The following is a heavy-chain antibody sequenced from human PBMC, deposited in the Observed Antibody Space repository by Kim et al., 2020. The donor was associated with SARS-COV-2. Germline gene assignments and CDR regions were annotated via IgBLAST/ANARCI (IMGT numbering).Heavy chain of an antibody. CDR3: AKDQAYGDYLSEYFQH. D-gene: IGHD4-17*01. V-gene: IGHV3-23*01. CDR1: GFTFSSYA. Sequence: GGSLRLSCAASGFTFSSYAMSWVRQAPGKGLEWVSAISGSGGSTYYADSVKGRFTISRDNSKNTLYLQMNSLRAEDTAVYYCAKDQAYGDYLSEYFQHWGQGTLVTVSS. CDR2: ISGSGGST. J-gene: IGHJ1*01.